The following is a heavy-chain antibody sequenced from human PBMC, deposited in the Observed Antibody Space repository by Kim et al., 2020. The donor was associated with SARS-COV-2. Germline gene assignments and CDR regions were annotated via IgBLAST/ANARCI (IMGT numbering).Heavy chain of an antibody. V-gene: IGHV3-33*01. Sequence: KYYADSVKGRITISRDNSKNTLYLQMNSLRAEDTAVYYCTRDGGITRAFDIWGQGTMVTVSS. J-gene: IGHJ3*02. CDR3: TRDGGITRAFDI. CDR2: K.